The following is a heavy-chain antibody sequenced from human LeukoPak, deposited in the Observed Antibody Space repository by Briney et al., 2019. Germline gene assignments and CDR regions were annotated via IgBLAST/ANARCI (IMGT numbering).Heavy chain of an antibody. V-gene: IGHV4-59*12. Sequence: SETLSLTCAVCGGSISSYYWSWIRQPPGKGLGWIGYIYYSGSTNYNPSLKSRVTISVDTSKNQFSLKLSSVTAADTAVYYCARASPDYCGGDCYSPFDYWGQGTLVTVSS. CDR3: ARASPDYCGGDCYSPFDY. J-gene: IGHJ4*02. D-gene: IGHD2-21*02. CDR2: IYYSGST. CDR1: GGSISSYY.